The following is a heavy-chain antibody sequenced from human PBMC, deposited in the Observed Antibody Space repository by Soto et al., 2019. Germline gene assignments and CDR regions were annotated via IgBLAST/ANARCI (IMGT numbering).Heavy chain of an antibody. CDR1: GASIRSNNR. Sequence: SETLSLTCAVSGASIRSNNRWSWVRQPPGKGLEWIGEIFHSGSTNYNPSLKTRLTISVDKSKNQFSLKRSSVTAADTAVYYCARVYSGSYSDSWGRGTLVTASS. V-gene: IGHV4-4*02. J-gene: IGHJ4*02. CDR2: IFHSGST. CDR3: ARVYSGSYSDS. D-gene: IGHD1-26*01.